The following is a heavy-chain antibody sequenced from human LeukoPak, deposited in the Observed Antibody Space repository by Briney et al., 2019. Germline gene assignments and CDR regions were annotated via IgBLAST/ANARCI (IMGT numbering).Heavy chain of an antibody. CDR2: IIPILGIA. J-gene: IGHJ4*02. CDR1: GGTFSSYT. V-gene: IGHV1-69*02. CDR3: ARALSHGGNLLCDY. D-gene: IGHD4-23*01. Sequence: ASVKVSCKASGGTFSSYTISWVRQAPGQGLEWMGRIIPILGIANYAQKFQGRVTITADKSTSTAYMELGRLRPEVTAGYYCARALSHGGNLLCDYWGQGTLVTVSS.